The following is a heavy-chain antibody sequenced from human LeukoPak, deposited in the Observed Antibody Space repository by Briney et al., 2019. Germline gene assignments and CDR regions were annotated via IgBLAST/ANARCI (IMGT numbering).Heavy chain of an antibody. J-gene: IGHJ4*02. CDR3: ARATNPSITIFGVVIPQSGRKYFDY. CDR1: GYTFTGYY. D-gene: IGHD3-3*01. CDR2: INPNSGGT. Sequence: GASVKVSCKASGYTFTGYYMHWVRQAPGQGLEWMGWINPNSGGTNYAQKFQGRVTMTRDTSISTAYMELGRLRSDDTAVYYCARATNPSITIFGVVIPQSGRKYFDYWGQGTLVTVSS. V-gene: IGHV1-2*02.